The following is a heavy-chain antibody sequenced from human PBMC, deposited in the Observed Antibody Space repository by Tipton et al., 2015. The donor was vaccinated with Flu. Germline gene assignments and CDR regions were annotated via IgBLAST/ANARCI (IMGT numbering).Heavy chain of an antibody. V-gene: IGHV3-53*01. CDR2: IYSGGST. Sequence: QLVQSGGGLIQRGGSLRLSCVVSGFTVSSNYMTWVRQAPGKGLEWVSVIYSGGSTKYADSVKGRFTVSRDDSKNMLSLQMDSLRAEDTAVYYCTRGQGAKKRGQGTLVTVST. J-gene: IGHJ4*02. CDR1: GFTVSSNY. CDR3: TRGQGAKK.